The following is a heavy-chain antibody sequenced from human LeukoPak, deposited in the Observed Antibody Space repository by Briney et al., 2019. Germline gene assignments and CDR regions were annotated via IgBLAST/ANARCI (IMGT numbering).Heavy chain of an antibody. CDR1: GYTFTSYA. J-gene: IGHJ4*02. CDR2: TNAGNGNT. V-gene: IGHV1-3*01. Sequence: ASVKVSCKASGYTFTSYAMHWVRQAPGQRLEWMGWTNAGNGNTKYSQKFQGRVTITRDTSASTAYMELSSLRSEDTAVYYCARATRRITIFGVVIPYYFDYWGQGTLVTVSS. CDR3: ARATRRITIFGVVIPYYFDY. D-gene: IGHD3-3*01.